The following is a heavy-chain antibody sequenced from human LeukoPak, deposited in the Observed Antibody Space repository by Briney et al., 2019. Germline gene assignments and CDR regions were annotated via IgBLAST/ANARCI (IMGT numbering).Heavy chain of an antibody. CDR1: GFTFSSYW. CDR3: ARDGWGGYYDSSGLDY. D-gene: IGHD3-22*01. Sequence: PGGSLRLSCAASGFTFSSYWMSCVRQAPGKGLEWVANIKQDGSEKYYVDSVKGRFTISRDNAKNSLYLQMNSLRAEDTAVYYCARDGWGGYYDSSGLDYWGQGTLVTVSS. CDR2: IKQDGSEK. J-gene: IGHJ4*02. V-gene: IGHV3-7*01.